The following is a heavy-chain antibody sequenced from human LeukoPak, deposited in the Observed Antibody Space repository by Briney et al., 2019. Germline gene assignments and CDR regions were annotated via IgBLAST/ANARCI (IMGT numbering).Heavy chain of an antibody. CDR3: ARDLGEYCSGGSCWENFDY. CDR1: GYTFTSYD. D-gene: IGHD2-15*01. Sequence: ASVKVSCKASGYTFTSYDINWVRQATGQGLEWMGWVNPNSGNTGYAQKFQGRVTMTRNTSISTAYMELRSLRSDDTAVYYCARDLGEYCSGGSCWENFDYWGQGTLVTVSS. CDR2: VNPNSGNT. J-gene: IGHJ4*02. V-gene: IGHV1-8*01.